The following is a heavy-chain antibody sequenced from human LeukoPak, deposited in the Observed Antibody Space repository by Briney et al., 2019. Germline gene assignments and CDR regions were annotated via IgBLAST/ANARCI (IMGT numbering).Heavy chain of an antibody. CDR2: ISGGGGST. J-gene: IGHJ6*03. D-gene: IGHD2-15*01. CDR1: GFTFSSYA. Sequence: GGSLRLSCAASGFTFSSYAMSWVRQAPGEGLEWVSAISGGGGSTYYADSVKGRFTISRDNSKNTLYLQMNSLRAEDTAVYYCAKSDCSGGSCYPGNNYMDVWGKGTTVTVSS. V-gene: IGHV3-23*01. CDR3: AKSDCSGGSCYPGNNYMDV.